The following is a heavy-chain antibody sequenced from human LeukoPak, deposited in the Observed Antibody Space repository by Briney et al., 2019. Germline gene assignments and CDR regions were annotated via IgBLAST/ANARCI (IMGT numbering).Heavy chain of an antibody. Sequence: PGGSLRLSCAASGFAFSTYAMSWVRQAPGKGLEWVSTIYYSGGNTYSADSVKGRFTISRDNAKNTLYLQMNSLRVEDTAVYYCAKDQGQAVVPRRFDYWGQGTLVTVS. D-gene: IGHD2-2*01. V-gene: IGHV3-23*01. CDR3: AKDQGQAVVPRRFDY. CDR1: GFAFSTYA. CDR2: IYYSGGNT. J-gene: IGHJ4*02.